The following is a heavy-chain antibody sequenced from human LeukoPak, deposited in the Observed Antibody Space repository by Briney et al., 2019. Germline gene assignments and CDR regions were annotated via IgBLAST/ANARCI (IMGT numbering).Heavy chain of an antibody. Sequence: ASVKVSCKASGYTFTDYYMHWVRQAPGQGLEWMGWINPNSGGTNYPQKFQGRVTMTRDTSISTAYMELSRLRSDDTAVYYCARVGLRFLEWLLSFDYWGQGTLVTVSS. CDR3: ARVGLRFLEWLLSFDY. V-gene: IGHV1-2*02. CDR2: INPNSGGT. CDR1: GYTFTDYY. J-gene: IGHJ4*02. D-gene: IGHD3-3*01.